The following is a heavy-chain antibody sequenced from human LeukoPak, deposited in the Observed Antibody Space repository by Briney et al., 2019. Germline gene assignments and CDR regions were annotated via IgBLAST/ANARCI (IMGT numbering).Heavy chain of an antibody. CDR2: ISSSSSHI. CDR3: AREGGDYVDFNY. Sequence: GGSLRLSCADSGFTFSSYSMNWVRQAPGKGLEWVSSISSSSSHIYYADSVKGRFTISRDNAKNSLYLQMNSLRAEDTAVYYCAREGGDYVDFNYWGQGTLVTVSS. J-gene: IGHJ4*02. D-gene: IGHD4-17*01. CDR1: GFTFSSYS. V-gene: IGHV3-21*01.